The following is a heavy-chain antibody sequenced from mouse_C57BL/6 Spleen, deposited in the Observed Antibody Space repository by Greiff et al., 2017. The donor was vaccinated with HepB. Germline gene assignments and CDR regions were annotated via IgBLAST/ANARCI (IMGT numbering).Heavy chain of an antibody. D-gene: IGHD1-1*01. Sequence: EVQLVESGPELVKPGASVKISCKASGYSFTDYNMNWVKQSNGKSLEWIGVINPNYGTTSYNQKFKGKATLTVDQSSSTAYMQLNSLTSEDSAVYYCARAITTVVGPKAMDYWGQGTSVTVSS. V-gene: IGHV1-39*01. CDR3: ARAITTVVGPKAMDY. CDR2: INPNYGTT. CDR1: GYSFTDYN. J-gene: IGHJ4*01.